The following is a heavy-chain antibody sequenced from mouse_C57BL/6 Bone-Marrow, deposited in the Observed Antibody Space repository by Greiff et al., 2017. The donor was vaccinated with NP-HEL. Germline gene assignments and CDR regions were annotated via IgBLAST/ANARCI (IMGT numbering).Heavy chain of an antibody. V-gene: IGHV1-81*01. CDR1: GYTFTSYG. CDR3: ARGVYYYGSSYYYFDY. Sequence: QVQLQQSGAELARPGASVKLSCKASGYTFTSYGISWVKQRPGQGLEWIGEIYPRSGNTYYNEKFKGKATLTADKSSSTAYMELRSLTSEDSAVYFCARGVYYYGSSYYYFDYWGQGTTLTVSS. J-gene: IGHJ2*01. CDR2: IYPRSGNT. D-gene: IGHD1-1*01.